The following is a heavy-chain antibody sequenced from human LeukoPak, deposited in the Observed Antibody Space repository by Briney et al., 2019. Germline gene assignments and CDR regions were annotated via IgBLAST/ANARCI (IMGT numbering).Heavy chain of an antibody. CDR2: ISGRGDDT. Sequence: GGSLRLSCVASAFNFNSYAMGWVRQTPGKGLEWVSSISGRGDDTYYADSVKGRFTISRDNSKNTLYLQMNSLRAEDTVVYYCARHYYYDDSGYYVRPFGYWGQGALVTVSS. J-gene: IGHJ4*02. D-gene: IGHD3-22*01. CDR1: AFNFNSYA. CDR3: ARHYYYDDSGYYVRPFGY. V-gene: IGHV3-23*01.